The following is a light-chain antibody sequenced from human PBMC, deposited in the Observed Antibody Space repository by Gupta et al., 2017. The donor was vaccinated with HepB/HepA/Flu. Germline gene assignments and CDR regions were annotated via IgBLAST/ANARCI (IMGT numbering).Light chain of an antibody. J-gene: IGLJ2*01. Sequence: QSVLTQPPSASGTPGQRVTISCSGSSPNIGKNTVYWYHQLPGTAPKLLIFRNIQRPSGVPDRFSGSKSGTSASLAISGLRSEDEADYYCAAWDASLSAVVIGRGTKLTVL. CDR2: RNI. CDR3: AAWDASLSAVV. V-gene: IGLV1-47*01. CDR1: SPNIGKNT.